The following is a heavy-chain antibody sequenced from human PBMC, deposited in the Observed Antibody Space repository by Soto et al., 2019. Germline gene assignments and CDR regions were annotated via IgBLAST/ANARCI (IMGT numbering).Heavy chain of an antibody. D-gene: IGHD6-13*01. V-gene: IGHV2-5*01. CDR1: GFSLTTSGVA. J-gene: IGHJ5*02. CDR3: AQRRNTAERCWFDP. Sequence: QITLEESGPTLVQPTQTLTLTCTVSGFSLTTSGVAVVWIRQPPGKALEWLAAIYGNDDEHYSPSLRNRLTITKDTSKNQVGLTMTNMDPVDTATYFCAQRRNTAERCWFDPWGQGTLVTVSS. CDR2: IYGNDDE.